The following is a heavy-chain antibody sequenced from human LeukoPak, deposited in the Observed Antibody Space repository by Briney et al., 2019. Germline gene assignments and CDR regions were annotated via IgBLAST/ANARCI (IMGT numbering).Heavy chain of an antibody. CDR2: IYYSGST. CDR3: ARDRRRYCSSTSCASWNWFDP. V-gene: IGHV4-39*07. CDR1: GGSISSSSYY. Sequence: SETLSLTCTVSGGSISSSSYYWGWIRQPLGKGLEWIGSIYYSGSTYYNPSLKSRVTISVDTSKNQFSLKLSSVTAADTAVYYCARDRRRYCSSTSCASWNWFDPWGQGTLVTVSS. D-gene: IGHD2-2*01. J-gene: IGHJ5*02.